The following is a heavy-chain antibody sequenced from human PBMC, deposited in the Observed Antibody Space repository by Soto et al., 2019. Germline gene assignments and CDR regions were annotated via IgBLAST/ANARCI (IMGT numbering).Heavy chain of an antibody. Sequence: QVQLQESGPGLVKPSQTLSLTCTVSGGSISSGDYYWSWIRQPPGKGREWIGYIYYSGSTYCNPSLKSRVTIAVDTSKNQFSLKLSSVTAADTAVYYCAKVETITGGMDVWGQGTTVTVSS. D-gene: IGHD2-15*01. J-gene: IGHJ6*02. CDR1: GGSISSGDYY. CDR2: IYYSGST. V-gene: IGHV4-30-4*01. CDR3: AKVETITGGMDV.